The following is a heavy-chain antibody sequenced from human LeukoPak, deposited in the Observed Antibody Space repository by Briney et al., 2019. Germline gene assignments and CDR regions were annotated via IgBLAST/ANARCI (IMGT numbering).Heavy chain of an antibody. CDR3: TRYNNDHFDY. CDR2: IAYDGSRA. D-gene: IGHD1-14*01. V-gene: IGHV3-33*01. J-gene: IGHJ4*02. Sequence: GGSLRLSCAGSGFTFGGYGMHWFRQTPGKGLEWVAVIAYDGSRAFYADSVKGRFTISRDNSKNTMSVQMDDLRAEDTAVYYCTRYNNDHFDYWGQGTLGTVSS. CDR1: GFTFGGYG.